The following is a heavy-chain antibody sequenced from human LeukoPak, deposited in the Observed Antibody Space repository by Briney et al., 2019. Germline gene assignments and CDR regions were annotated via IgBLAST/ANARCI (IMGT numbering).Heavy chain of an antibody. V-gene: IGHV3-30*04. Sequence: GGSLRLSCAASGFTFSSCAMHWVRQAPGKGLEWVATVSYDGENKYYAGSVKGRFTISRDNSKSTLYLQMNSLGGEDTAVYYCATTIPYTSASSSFDYWGLGTPVTVSS. CDR2: VSYDGENK. CDR3: ATTIPYTSASSSFDY. CDR1: GFTFSSCA. D-gene: IGHD6-19*01. J-gene: IGHJ4*02.